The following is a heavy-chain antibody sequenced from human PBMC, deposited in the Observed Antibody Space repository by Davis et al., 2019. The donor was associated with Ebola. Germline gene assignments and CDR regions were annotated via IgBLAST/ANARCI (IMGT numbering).Heavy chain of an antibody. Sequence: GESLKISCKGSGYSFTSYWISWVRQMPGKGLEWMGRIDPSDSYTNYSPSFQGHVTISADKSISTAYLQWSSLKASDTAMYYCAGSGYYYCGMDVWGQGTTVTVSS. J-gene: IGHJ6*02. CDR1: GYSFTSYW. CDR2: IDPSDSYT. V-gene: IGHV5-10-1*01. CDR3: AGSGYYYCGMDV. D-gene: IGHD2-8*02.